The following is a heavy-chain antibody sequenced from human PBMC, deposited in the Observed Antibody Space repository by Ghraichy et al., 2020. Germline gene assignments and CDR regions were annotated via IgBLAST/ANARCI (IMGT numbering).Heavy chain of an antibody. V-gene: IGHV4-59*01. CDR1: GGSITGYS. D-gene: IGHD3-3*01. J-gene: IGHJ4*02. CDR2: IFYSGGT. CDR3: ARGERLGLDY. Sequence: SETLSLTCTVSGGSITGYSWSWIRQPPGKGLEWIGYIFYSGGTNYNPSLKSRVTISVDTSKNQFSLKMTSMTAADTAMYYCARGERLGLDYWGQGPLVTVSS.